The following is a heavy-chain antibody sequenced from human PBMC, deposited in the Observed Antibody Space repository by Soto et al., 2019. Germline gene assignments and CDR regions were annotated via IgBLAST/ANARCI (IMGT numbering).Heavy chain of an antibody. CDR2: ISWNSVII. CDR3: AKDMLLQPHAVFDV. CDR1: GFTFDDYA. V-gene: IGHV3-9*01. Sequence: GGSLRLSCAASGFTFDDYAMHWVRQVPGKGLEWVSGISWNSVIIAYADSVKGRFTISRDNAKNSLYLQMNSLRVEDTAFYYCAKDMLLQPHAVFDVWGQGTMVTVSS. J-gene: IGHJ3*01. D-gene: IGHD2-8*01.